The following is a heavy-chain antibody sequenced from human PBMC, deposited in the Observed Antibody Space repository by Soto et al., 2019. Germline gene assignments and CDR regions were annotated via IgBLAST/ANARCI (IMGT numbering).Heavy chain of an antibody. J-gene: IGHJ4*02. CDR2: ISYDGSNK. Sequence: GGSLRLSCAASGFTFSSYAMHWVCQAPGKGLEWVAVISYDGSNKYYADSVKGRFTISRDNSKNTLYLQMNSLRAEDTAVYYCARGSRDGYKGFLDYWGQGTLVTVSS. D-gene: IGHD2-2*01. CDR3: ARGSRDGYKGFLDY. CDR1: GFTFSSYA. V-gene: IGHV3-30-3*01.